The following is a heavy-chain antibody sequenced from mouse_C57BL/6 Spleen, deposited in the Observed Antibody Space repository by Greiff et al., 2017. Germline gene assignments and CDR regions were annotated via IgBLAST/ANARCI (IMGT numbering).Heavy chain of an antibody. CDR1: GYTFTSYW. J-gene: IGHJ3*01. CDR2: IHPNSGST. V-gene: IGHV1-64*01. D-gene: IGHD2-3*01. CDR3: ARSGYDGYGYGALAY. Sequence: QVQLQQPGAELVKPGASVKLSCKASGYTFTSYWMHWVKQRPGQGLEWIGMIHPNSGSTNYNEKFKSKATLTVDKSSSTAYMQLSSLTSEDFAVYCCARSGYDGYGYGALAYCGQGTLVTGSA.